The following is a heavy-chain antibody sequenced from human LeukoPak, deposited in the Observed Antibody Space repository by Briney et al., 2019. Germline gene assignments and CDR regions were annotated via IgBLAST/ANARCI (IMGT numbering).Heavy chain of an antibody. J-gene: IGHJ3*02. CDR1: GYAFTGYD. Sequence: AASVRVSCTASGYAFTGYDMHWVRQAPGQGLEWMGWINPNSGGTNYAQKFQGRVTMTRDTSISTAYMELSRLRSDDTAVYYCARMTLDAFDIWGQGTMVTVSS. CDR3: ARMTLDAFDI. CDR2: INPNSGGT. V-gene: IGHV1-2*02.